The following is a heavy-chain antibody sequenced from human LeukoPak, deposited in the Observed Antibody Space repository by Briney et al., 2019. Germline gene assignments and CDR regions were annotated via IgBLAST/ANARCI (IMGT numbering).Heavy chain of an antibody. CDR1: GSTFTSYG. V-gene: IGHV1-18*01. J-gene: IGHJ5*02. Sequence: GASVKVSCKASGSTFTSYGISWVRQAPGQGLEWMGWISAYNGNTNYAQKLQGRVTMTTDTSTSTAYMELRSLRSDDTAVYYCARDSEGVYCSSTSCYSWFDPWGQGTLVTVSS. CDR2: ISAYNGNT. CDR3: ARDSEGVYCSSTSCYSWFDP. D-gene: IGHD2-2*02.